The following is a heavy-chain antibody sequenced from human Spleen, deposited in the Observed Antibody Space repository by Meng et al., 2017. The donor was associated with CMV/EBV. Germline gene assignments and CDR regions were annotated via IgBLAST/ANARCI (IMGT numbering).Heavy chain of an antibody. V-gene: IGHV3-23*03. J-gene: IGHJ5*02. D-gene: IGHD6-13*01. CDR2: IYAGGRSA. CDR1: GFTFADYA. Sequence: GESLKISCTASGFTFADYAMHWVRQGPGKGLEWVAVIYAGGRSAYYADSVKGRFTIFRDSSKNTVYLEMNSLRAEDTALYYCAKDSTYSAWGQGTLVTVSS. CDR3: AKDSTYSA.